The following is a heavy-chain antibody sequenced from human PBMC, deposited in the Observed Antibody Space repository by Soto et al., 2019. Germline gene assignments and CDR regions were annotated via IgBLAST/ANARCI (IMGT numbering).Heavy chain of an antibody. CDR2: IRSKANSYAT. CDR3: TRLVAGFDP. Sequence: GGSLRLSCAASGFTFSGSAMHWVRQASGKGLEWVGRIRSKANSYATAYAAPVKGRFTISRDDSKNTAYLQMNSLKTEDTAVYYCTRLVAGFDPWGQGTLVTVSS. CDR1: GFTFSGSA. V-gene: IGHV3-73*01. J-gene: IGHJ5*02.